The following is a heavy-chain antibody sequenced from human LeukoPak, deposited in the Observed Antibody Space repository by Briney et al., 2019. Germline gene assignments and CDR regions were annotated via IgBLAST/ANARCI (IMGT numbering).Heavy chain of an antibody. J-gene: IGHJ4*02. D-gene: IGHD2-8*01. V-gene: IGHV1-18*01. Sequence: ASVKVSCESSGYNFNNYGIDWVRQAPGQGLEWLGWINVYNGDSKYAQKLQGRVSMTTDTSANIDYMELKSLRSDDTAVYYCARDGVGFDYWGQGTLVIVSS. CDR2: INVYNGDS. CDR1: GYNFNNYG. CDR3: ARDGVGFDY.